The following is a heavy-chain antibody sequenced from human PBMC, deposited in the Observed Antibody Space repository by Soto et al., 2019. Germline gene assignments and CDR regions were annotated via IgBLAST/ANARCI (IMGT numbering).Heavy chain of an antibody. V-gene: IGHV3-30-3*01. D-gene: IGHD6-13*01. J-gene: IGHJ4*02. CDR2: ISYDGSNK. CDR1: GFTFSSYA. CDR3: ARSTRGSSWSLGLDY. Sequence: GGSLRLSCAASGFTFSSYAMHWVRQAPGKGLEWVAVISYDGSNKYYADSVKGRFTISRDNSKNTLYLQMNSLRAEDTAVYYCARSTRGSSWSLGLDYWGQGTLVTVSS.